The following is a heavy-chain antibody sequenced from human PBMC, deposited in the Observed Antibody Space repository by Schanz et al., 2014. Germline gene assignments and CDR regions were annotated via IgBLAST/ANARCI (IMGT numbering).Heavy chain of an antibody. CDR1: GGSINSNSYY. Sequence: QLQLQESGPGLVKPSETLSLICSVSGGSINSNSYYWGWIRQPPGKGLEWIGNVFYTGTTYTNPSLGSRLPLSVDTSNNQFSLKLTSVTAADTAVYFCARHGPLAGIPLDYWGRGTLVTVSS. CDR3: ARHGPLAGIPLDY. CDR2: VFYTGTT. V-gene: IGHV4-39*01. J-gene: IGHJ4*02. D-gene: IGHD6-19*01.